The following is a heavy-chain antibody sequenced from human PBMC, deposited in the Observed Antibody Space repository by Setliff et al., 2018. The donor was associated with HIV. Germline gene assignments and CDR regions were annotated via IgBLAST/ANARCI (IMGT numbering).Heavy chain of an antibody. V-gene: IGHV4-39*07. CDR3: ARVPGRDYYDTSGDFDY. CDR1: GGSISSSHDF. CDR2: ISYGGIT. J-gene: IGHJ4*02. D-gene: IGHD3-22*01. Sequence: SETLSLTCTVSGGSISSSHDFWNWIRQPPGKGLEWIGAISYGGITYYNPSLTSRVTISVDTSKNQFSLKVTSETAADTAVYYCARVPGRDYYDTSGDFDYWGLGTLVTVSS.